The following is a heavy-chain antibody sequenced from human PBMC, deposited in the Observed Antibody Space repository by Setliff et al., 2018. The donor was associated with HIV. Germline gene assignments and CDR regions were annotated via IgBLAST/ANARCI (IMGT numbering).Heavy chain of an antibody. D-gene: IGHD5-18*01. CDR2: IIPILDIA. CDR3: ARANRVQLWLIDY. J-gene: IGHJ4*02. V-gene: IGHV1-69*10. Sequence: SVKVSCKASGGTFSPYAISWVRQAPGQGLEWMGGIIPILDIANYAQKFQGRVTITADKSTSTAYMELSSLRSEDTALYYCARANRVQLWLIDYWGQGTLVTVTS. CDR1: GGTFSPYA.